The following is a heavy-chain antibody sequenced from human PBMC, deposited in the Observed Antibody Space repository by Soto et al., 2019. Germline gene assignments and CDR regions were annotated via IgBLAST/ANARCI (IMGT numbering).Heavy chain of an antibody. CDR3: ATYNYNAFFDL. V-gene: IGHV4-59*08. D-gene: IGHD3-16*01. J-gene: IGHJ4*02. CDR2: VYTGTP. Sequence: QVQLRESGPGLVKPSETLSLTCTISGGSINNYHWIWIRQPPGKGLEWVSYVYTGTPHYSPSLNNRVPISVDTPENPFSLNMISVTATDTAVYYCATYNYNAFFDLWGRGTLVTVSS. CDR1: GGSINNYH.